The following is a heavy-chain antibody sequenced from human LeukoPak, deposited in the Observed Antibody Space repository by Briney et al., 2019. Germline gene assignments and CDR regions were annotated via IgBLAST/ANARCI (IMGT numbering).Heavy chain of an antibody. CDR3: AKDSYDRSGYYYYYFAY. Sequence: GGSLRLSCAASAFTFSSYAMNWVRQAPGKGLEWVSGISGGGGSTYYADSVKGRFTISRDNSKNTLYLQMNSLRAGDTAVYYCAKDSYDRSGYYYYYFAYWGQGTQVTVSS. V-gene: IGHV3-23*01. D-gene: IGHD3-22*01. J-gene: IGHJ4*02. CDR2: ISGGGGST. CDR1: AFTFSSYA.